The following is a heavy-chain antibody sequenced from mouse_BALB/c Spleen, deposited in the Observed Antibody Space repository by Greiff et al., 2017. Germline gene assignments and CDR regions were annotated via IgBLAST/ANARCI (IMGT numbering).Heavy chain of an antibody. CDR3: ARSSYYGYVYAMDY. CDR2: IDPANGNT. J-gene: IGHJ4*01. D-gene: IGHD1-2*01. CDR1: GFNIKDTY. Sequence: VQLQQSGAELVKPGASVKLSCTASGFNIKDTYMHWVKQRPEQGLGWIGRIDPANGNTKYDPKFQGKATITADTSSNTAYLQLSSLTSEDTAVYYCARSSYYGYVYAMDYWGQGTSVTVSS. V-gene: IGHV14-3*02.